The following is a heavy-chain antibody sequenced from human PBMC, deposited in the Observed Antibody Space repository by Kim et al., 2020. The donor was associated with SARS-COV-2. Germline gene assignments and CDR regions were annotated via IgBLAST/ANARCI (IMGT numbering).Heavy chain of an antibody. V-gene: IGHV4-39*07. CDR3: ARVESGYYRAGVGKRIDY. CDR2: IYYSGST. CDR1: GGSISSSSYY. Sequence: SETLSLTCTVSGGSISSSSYYWGWIRQPPGKGLEWIGSIYYSGSTYYNPSLKSRVTISVDTSKNQFSLKLSSVTAADTAVYYCARVESGYYRAGVGKRIDYWGQGTLVTVSS. J-gene: IGHJ4*02. D-gene: IGHD3-22*01.